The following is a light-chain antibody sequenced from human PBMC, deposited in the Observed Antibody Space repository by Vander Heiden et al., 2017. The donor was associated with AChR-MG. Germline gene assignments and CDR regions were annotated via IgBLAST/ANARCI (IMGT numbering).Light chain of an antibody. CDR3: QQYGSSLWWT. Sequence: EIVLTQSPGNLSLSPGERATLSCRASQSGSSSYLAWYQQKPGQAPRLLIYGASSRATGIPDRFSGSGSGTDFTLTISRLEPEDFAVYYCQQYGSSLWWTFGQGTKVEIK. J-gene: IGKJ1*01. CDR2: GAS. CDR1: QSGSSSY. V-gene: IGKV3-20*01.